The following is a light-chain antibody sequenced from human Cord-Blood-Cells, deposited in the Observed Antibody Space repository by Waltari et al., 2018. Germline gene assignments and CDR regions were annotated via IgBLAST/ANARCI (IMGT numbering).Light chain of an antibody. V-gene: IGKV3-20*01. Sequence: EIVLTQSPGTLSLSPGERATLSCRASQSVSSSYLAWYQQKPGRAPRLPIYGASSRATGIPARFSGSGSGTDFTLTISRLEPEDFAVYYCQQYGSSRTFGQGTKVEIK. J-gene: IGKJ1*01. CDR3: QQYGSSRT. CDR2: GAS. CDR1: QSVSSSY.